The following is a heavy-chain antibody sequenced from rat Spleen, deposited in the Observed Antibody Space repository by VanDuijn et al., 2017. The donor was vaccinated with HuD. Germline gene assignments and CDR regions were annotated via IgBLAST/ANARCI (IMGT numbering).Heavy chain of an antibody. V-gene: IGHV5-62*01. CDR1: GFTFSSYG. CDR3: ARRHYGYTDYFDY. J-gene: IGHJ2*01. D-gene: IGHD1-9*01. CDR2: ISSSSGT. Sequence: VQLVESGGGLVQPGKSLKLSCSASGFTFSSYGMHWIRQAPGKGLDWVAYISSSSGTVYADAVKGRFTISRDNAKSSLYLQMDSLRSEDTATYYCARRHYGYTDYFDYWGQGVMVTVSS.